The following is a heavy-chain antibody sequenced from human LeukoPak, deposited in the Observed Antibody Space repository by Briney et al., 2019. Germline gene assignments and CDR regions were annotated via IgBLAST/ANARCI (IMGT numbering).Heavy chain of an antibody. Sequence: SVKVSCKASGGTFSSYAICRVRQAPGQGLEWVGGFTPIFGTANSTQKVQGRVPITTDEATTTDYMELNRPGTEDTAVYYCARGVVPAAMRDIVATIYAFDIWGQGTMVTVSS. CDR3: ARGVVPAAMRDIVATIYAFDI. V-gene: IGHV1-69*05. J-gene: IGHJ3*02. CDR1: GGTFSSYA. CDR2: FTPIFGTA. D-gene: IGHD5-12*01.